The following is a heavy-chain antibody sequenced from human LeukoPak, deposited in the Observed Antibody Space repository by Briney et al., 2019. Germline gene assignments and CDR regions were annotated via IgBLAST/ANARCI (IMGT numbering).Heavy chain of an antibody. CDR3: AKVSNYGDYGMDV. J-gene: IGHJ6*02. V-gene: IGHV3-7*03. Sequence: GGSLRLSCAASGFIFSTTWMAWVRQAPGKGPEWVAYINHDGTETNYLDSVKGRFTVSRDNVKNSLYLQMNSLRADDTAVYYCAKVSNYGDYGMDVWGQGTTVTVSS. D-gene: IGHD4-17*01. CDR2: INHDGTET. CDR1: GFIFSTTW.